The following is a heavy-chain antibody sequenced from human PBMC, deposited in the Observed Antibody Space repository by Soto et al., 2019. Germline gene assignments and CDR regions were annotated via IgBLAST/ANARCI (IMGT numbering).Heavy chain of an antibody. CDR2: ISYDGSNK. J-gene: IGHJ6*02. CDR1: GFTFSSYG. D-gene: IGHD5-12*01. Sequence: WGSLRISCAASGFTFSSYGVHWVRQAPSKGLEWVAVISYDGSNKYYADSVKGRFTISRDNSKNTLYLQMNSLRAEDTAVYYCAKSPVEMATISYYYYGMDVWGQGTTVTVSS. CDR3: AKSPVEMATISYYYYGMDV. V-gene: IGHV3-30*18.